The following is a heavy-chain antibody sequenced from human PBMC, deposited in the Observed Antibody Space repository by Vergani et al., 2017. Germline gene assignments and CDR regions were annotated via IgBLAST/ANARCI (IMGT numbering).Heavy chain of an antibody. Sequence: QVPLQESGPGLVKPSQTLSLTCTVSGGSIRSGDYYWSWLRQPPGKGLEWIGYIYYSGSTYYNPSLKSRVTISVDTSKNQFSLKLSSVTAADTAVYYCARGHRRAVTSPFDYWGQGTLVTVSS. D-gene: IGHD4-17*01. CDR2: IYYSGST. V-gene: IGHV4-30-4*01. CDR1: GGSIRSGDYY. J-gene: IGHJ4*02. CDR3: ARGHRRAVTSPFDY.